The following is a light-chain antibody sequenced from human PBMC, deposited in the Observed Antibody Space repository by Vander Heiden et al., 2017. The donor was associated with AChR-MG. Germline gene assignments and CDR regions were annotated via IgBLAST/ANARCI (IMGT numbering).Light chain of an antibody. CDR1: QSISSW. CDR3: QQYNSYST. V-gene: IGKV1-5*03. Sequence: DIQMTQSPSTLSASEGDRVTITCRASQSISSWLAWYQQKPGKAPKLLIYKASNLESGVPSRFSGSGSGTEFTLTISSLQPDDFATYYCQQYNSYSTFGGGTKVEIK. J-gene: IGKJ4*01. CDR2: KAS.